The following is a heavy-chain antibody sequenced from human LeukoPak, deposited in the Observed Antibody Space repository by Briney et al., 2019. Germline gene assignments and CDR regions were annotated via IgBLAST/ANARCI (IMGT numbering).Heavy chain of an antibody. J-gene: IGHJ4*02. CDR3: AKGDYGDYYFDY. CDR2: IRYDGTNK. CDR1: GFTFSSYG. D-gene: IGHD4-17*01. V-gene: IGHV3-30*02. Sequence: GGSLRLSCAASGFTFSSYGVHWVRQAPGKGLEWVAFIRYDGTNKYYVDSVKGRFTISRDNSKNTLYLQMNSLRAEDTAVYYCAKGDYGDYYFDYWGQGTLVTVSS.